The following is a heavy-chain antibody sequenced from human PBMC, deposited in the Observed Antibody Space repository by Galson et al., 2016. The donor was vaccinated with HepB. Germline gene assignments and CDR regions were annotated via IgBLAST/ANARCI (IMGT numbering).Heavy chain of an antibody. CDR2: IYYSGST. CDR1: GGSISSGDSS. CDR3: ARGGGYDYIWGSYRYLGAFDI. D-gene: IGHD3-16*02. J-gene: IGHJ3*02. Sequence: TLSLTCTVSGGSISSGDSSWSWIRQPPGKGLEWIGYIYYSGSTYYNPSLKSRLTISVDTSKKQFSLKLSSVTAADTAVYYCARGGGYDYIWGSYRYLGAFDIWGQGTMVTVSS. V-gene: IGHV4-30-4*01.